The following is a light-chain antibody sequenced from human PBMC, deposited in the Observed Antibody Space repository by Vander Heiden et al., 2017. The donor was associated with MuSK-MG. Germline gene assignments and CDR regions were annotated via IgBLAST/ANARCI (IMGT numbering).Light chain of an antibody. CDR3: QQYGTSPWT. CDR1: QSVSSSY. Sequence: ELVLTQSPGPLSVSPGERVTLSCRASQSVSSSYLAWYQHKPGQAPRLLIYGASSRATGIPERFSGSGSGTDFTLTITRLEPEDFAVYFCQQYGTSPWTFGLGTKVEVK. V-gene: IGKV3-20*01. J-gene: IGKJ1*01. CDR2: GAS.